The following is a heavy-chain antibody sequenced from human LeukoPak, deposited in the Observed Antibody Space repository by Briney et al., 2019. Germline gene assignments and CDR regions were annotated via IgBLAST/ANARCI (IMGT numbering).Heavy chain of an antibody. D-gene: IGHD2-2*01. CDR1: GGSISSYY. CDR3: AGYCSSTSCPSGYFDY. J-gene: IGHJ4*02. CDR2: IYYSGST. Sequence: SETLSLTCTVSGGSISSYYWSWIRQPPGKGLEWIGYIYYSGSTNYNPSLESRVTISVDTSKNQFSLKLSSVTAADTAVYYCAGYCSSTSCPSGYFDYWGQGTLVTVSS. V-gene: IGHV4-59*08.